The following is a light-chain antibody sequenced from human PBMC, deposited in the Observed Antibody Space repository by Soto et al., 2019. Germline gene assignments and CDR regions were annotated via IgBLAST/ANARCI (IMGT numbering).Light chain of an antibody. CDR2: GAS. CDR3: QQYNNWLT. J-gene: IGKJ5*01. V-gene: IGKV3-15*01. CDR1: QSVSSN. Sequence: EIVMTQSPATLPVSPGERATLSCRASQSVSSNLAWYQQKPGQAPRLLIYGASTRATGIPARFSGSGSGTEFTLTISSLQSEDFAVYYCQQYNNWLTFGQGTRLEIK.